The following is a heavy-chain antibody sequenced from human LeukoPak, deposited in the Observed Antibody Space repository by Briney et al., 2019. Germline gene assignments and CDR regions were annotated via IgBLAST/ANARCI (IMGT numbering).Heavy chain of an antibody. CDR1: GGSISSYY. J-gene: IGHJ3*02. Sequence: SETLSLTCTVSGGSISSYYWSWIRQPPGKGLEWIGYIYTSGSTNYNPSLKSRVTISVDTSKNQFSLKLSSVTAADTAVYYCTRHTRPTVVTPAIAFDIWGQGTMVTVSS. CDR2: IYTSGST. D-gene: IGHD4-23*01. CDR3: TRHTRPTVVTPAIAFDI. V-gene: IGHV4-4*09.